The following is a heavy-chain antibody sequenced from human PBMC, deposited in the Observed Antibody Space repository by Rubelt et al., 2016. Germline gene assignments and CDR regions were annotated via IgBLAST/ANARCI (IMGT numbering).Heavy chain of an antibody. CDR2: ISYSGST. V-gene: IGHV4-59*08. J-gene: IGHJ4*02. Sequence: QVQLQESGPGLVKPSETLSLTCTVSGGSISVYYWSWIRQPPGKGLEWIGYISYSGSTNYNPALRSRVTISVDTSKNQFSLNLSSVTAADTALYYWARLYSSTWTPYYFDYWGQGTLVTVSS. CDR3: ARLYSSTWTPYYFDY. D-gene: IGHD6-13*01. CDR1: GGSISVYY.